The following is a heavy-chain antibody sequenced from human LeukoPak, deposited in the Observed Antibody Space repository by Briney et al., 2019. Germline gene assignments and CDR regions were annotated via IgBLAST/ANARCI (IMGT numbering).Heavy chain of an antibody. CDR1: GYTFTSYH. Sequence: ASVKVSCKASGYTFTSYHMHWVRQAPGQGLEWMGIINPSGGTTNYAQKFRGRVTMTRDMSTSTVYMELSSLRSEDTAVYYCAKEKDYGVDYWGQGTLVTVSS. V-gene: IGHV1-46*01. D-gene: IGHD4-17*01. CDR2: INPSGGTT. J-gene: IGHJ4*02. CDR3: AKEKDYGVDY.